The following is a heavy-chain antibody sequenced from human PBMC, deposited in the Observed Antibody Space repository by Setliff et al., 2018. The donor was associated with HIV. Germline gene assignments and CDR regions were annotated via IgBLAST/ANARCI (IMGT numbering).Heavy chain of an antibody. V-gene: IGHV4-4*08. J-gene: IGHJ5*02. D-gene: IGHD3-16*01. Sequence: SETLSLTCAVSGDSMSGYYWSWIRQSPGKKLEWIGYIHTSGSTYYNPSLKSRVTISVDTSKSLFSLKLGSVTAADTAVYYCAREGGTPGPWGQGTLVTVSS. CDR3: AREGGTPGP. CDR1: GDSMSGYY. CDR2: IHTSGST.